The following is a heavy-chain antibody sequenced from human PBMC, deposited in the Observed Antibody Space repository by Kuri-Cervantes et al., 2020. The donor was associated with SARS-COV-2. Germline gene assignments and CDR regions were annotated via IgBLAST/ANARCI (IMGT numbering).Heavy chain of an antibody. Sequence: GGSLRLSCAASGFTFSGSRVHWVRQASGKGLEWVGRIKSAVDNSATAYAASVKGRFTISRDDSKNTLYLQMNSLKTEDTAVYYCTTDHPIVVVITYGMDVWGQGTTVTVSS. V-gene: IGHV3-73*01. CDR2: IKSAVDNSAT. J-gene: IGHJ6*02. CDR1: GFTFSGSR. D-gene: IGHD3-22*01. CDR3: TTDHPIVVVITYGMDV.